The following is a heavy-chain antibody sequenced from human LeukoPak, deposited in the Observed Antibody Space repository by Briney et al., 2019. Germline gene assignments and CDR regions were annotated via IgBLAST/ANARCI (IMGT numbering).Heavy chain of an antibody. Sequence: GRSLRLSCAASGFTFSSYAMHWVRQAPGKGLEWVAVISYDGSNKYYADSVKGRFTISRDNSKNTLYLQMNSLRAEDTAVYYCARGHPGYCSSTSCYLFDYWGQGTLVTVSS. V-gene: IGHV3-30-3*01. J-gene: IGHJ4*02. CDR3: ARGHPGYCSSTSCYLFDY. D-gene: IGHD2-2*01. CDR2: ISYDGSNK. CDR1: GFTFSSYA.